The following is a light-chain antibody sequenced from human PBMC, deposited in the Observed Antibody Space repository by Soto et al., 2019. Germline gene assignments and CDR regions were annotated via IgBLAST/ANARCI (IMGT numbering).Light chain of an antibody. CDR1: QSFSSF. CDR3: QQLSSYPLT. Sequence: ETVLTQSPATLSLSPGEGATLSCRASQSFSSFLAWYQQKPGQAPRLLIYDASNRATGIPARFSGSGSGTDFTLTISRLEPEDFAVYYCQQLSSYPLTFGGGTKVDI. V-gene: IGKV3-11*01. CDR2: DAS. J-gene: IGKJ4*01.